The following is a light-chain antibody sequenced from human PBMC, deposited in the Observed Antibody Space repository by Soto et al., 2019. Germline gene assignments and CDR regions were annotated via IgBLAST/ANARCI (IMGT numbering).Light chain of an antibody. CDR1: QSVGST. CDR2: GAS. Sequence: EIVMTQSPATLSVSPGERATLSCRASQSVGSTLAWYQQKPGQAPRLLIYGASTRATSISARFSGSGSATDTTLTSSRLHSEVFVYYYQQHNNQPPITFGEGTRLEIK. J-gene: IGKJ5*01. CDR3: QQHNNQPPIT. V-gene: IGKV3-15*01.